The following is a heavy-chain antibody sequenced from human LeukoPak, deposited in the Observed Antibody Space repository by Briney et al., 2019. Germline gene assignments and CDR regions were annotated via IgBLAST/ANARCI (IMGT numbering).Heavy chain of an antibody. J-gene: IGHJ4*02. Sequence: SQTLSLTCAVSDYSISSAYYWGWIRQAPGKGLEWIGSIYHSGSTDYNPSLKSRVTISVDTSKNQFSLELRSVTAADTAVYYCARDQAYCGGDCYFDFWGQGTLVTVSS. D-gene: IGHD2-21*02. CDR1: DYSISSAYY. CDR3: ARDQAYCGGDCYFDF. CDR2: IYHSGST. V-gene: IGHV4-38-2*02.